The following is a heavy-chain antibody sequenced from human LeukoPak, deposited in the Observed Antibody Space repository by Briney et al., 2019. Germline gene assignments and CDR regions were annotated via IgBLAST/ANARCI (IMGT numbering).Heavy chain of an antibody. CDR2: IYYSGST. CDR3: ARVYYSSSYDYWYFDL. V-gene: IGHV4-59*01. D-gene: IGHD6-13*01. CDR1: GGSISSYY. J-gene: IGHJ2*01. Sequence: PSETLSLTCTVSGGSISSYYWSWIRQPPGKGLEWIGYIYYSGSTNYNPSLKSRVTISVDTSKNQFSLRLSSVTAADTAVYYCARVYYSSSYDYWYFDLWGRGTLVTVSS.